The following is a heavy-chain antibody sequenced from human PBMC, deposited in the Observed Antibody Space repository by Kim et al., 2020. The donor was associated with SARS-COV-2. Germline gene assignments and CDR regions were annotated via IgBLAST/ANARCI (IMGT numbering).Heavy chain of an antibody. CDR2: ITGSSDTT. J-gene: IGHJ4*02. V-gene: IGHV3-23*01. Sequence: GGSLRLSCAASGFTFSNYAMTWVRQAPGKGLEWVSSITGSSDTTYYADSLEGRFTISRDNSRNTLHLQMNSLRAEDTAVYYCAKDWRGTYCSGDCLDYWGQGTLVTVSS. CDR1: GFTFSNYA. CDR3: AKDWRGTYCSGDCLDY. D-gene: IGHD2-15*01.